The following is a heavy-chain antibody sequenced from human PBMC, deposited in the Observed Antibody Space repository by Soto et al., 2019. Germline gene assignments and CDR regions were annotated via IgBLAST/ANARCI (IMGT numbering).Heavy chain of an antibody. D-gene: IGHD5-18*01. CDR3: ASNSYGYTFYDY. V-gene: IGHV4-30-4*01. CDR2: IYYSGST. CDR1: GGSISSCDYY. J-gene: IGHJ4*02. Sequence: PSETLSLTCTVSGGSISSCDYYWSWIRQPPGKGLEWIGYIYYSGSTYYNPSLKSRVTISVDTSKNQFSLKLSSVTAADTAVYYCASNSYGYTFYDYRGQGTLVTVS.